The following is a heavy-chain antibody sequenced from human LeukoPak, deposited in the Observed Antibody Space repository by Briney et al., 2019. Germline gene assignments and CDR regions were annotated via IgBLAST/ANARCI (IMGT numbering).Heavy chain of an antibody. CDR2: ISYEGSNK. CDR3: AGNTSSWLTGGYFAY. J-gene: IGHJ4*02. Sequence: PGGSLRVSCAASGFTFSRYALHWVRQAPGKGLEWVAVISYEGSNKHYAESVKGRFTIARDNSKNTLDLQMNSLKAEDTAVYYRAGNTSSWLTGGYFAYGGQGTLATSSP. CDR1: GFTFSRYA. V-gene: IGHV3-30-3*01. D-gene: IGHD6-13*01.